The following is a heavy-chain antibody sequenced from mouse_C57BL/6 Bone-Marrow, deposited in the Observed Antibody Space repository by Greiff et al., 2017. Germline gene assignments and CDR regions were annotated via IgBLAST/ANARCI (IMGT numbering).Heavy chain of an antibody. D-gene: IGHD1-2*01. J-gene: IGHJ3*01. CDR2: IDPANGNT. V-gene: IGHV14-3*01. CDR1: GFNIKNTY. CDR3: AVDYYGPWFAY. Sequence: VQLQQSVAELVRPGASVKLSCTASGFNIKNTYMHWVKQRPEQGLAWIGRIDPANGNTKYAPKFQGKATITADTYSNTVYLHLSSLTSEDTAIYYCAVDYYGPWFAYWGQGTLGTVSA.